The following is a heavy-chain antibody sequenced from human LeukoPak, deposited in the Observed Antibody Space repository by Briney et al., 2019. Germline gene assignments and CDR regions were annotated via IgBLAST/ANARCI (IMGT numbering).Heavy chain of an antibody. CDR1: GFTFSSYA. CDR2: ISYDGSNK. D-gene: IGHD6-19*01. J-gene: IGHJ4*02. V-gene: IGHV3-30-3*01. Sequence: QPGRSLRLSCAASGFTFSSYAMHWVRQAPGKGLEWVAVISYDGSNKYYADSVKGRFTISRDNSKNTPYLQMNSLRAEDTAVYYCAASSLIAVAGTDYWGQGTLVTVSS. CDR3: AASSLIAVAGTDY.